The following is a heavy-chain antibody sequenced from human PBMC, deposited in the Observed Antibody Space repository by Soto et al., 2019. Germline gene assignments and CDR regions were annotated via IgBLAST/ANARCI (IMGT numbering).Heavy chain of an antibody. V-gene: IGHV1-69*08. Sequence: QVQLVQSGAEVKKPGSSVKVSCKASGGTFSSYTISWVRQAPGQGLEWMGRIIPILGIANYAQKFQGRVTITADKSPSTAYMELSSLRSEDTAVYYCAREADSTSFDYWGQGTLVTVSS. D-gene: IGHD2-2*01. CDR1: GGTFSSYT. CDR3: AREADSTSFDY. CDR2: IIPILGIA. J-gene: IGHJ4*02.